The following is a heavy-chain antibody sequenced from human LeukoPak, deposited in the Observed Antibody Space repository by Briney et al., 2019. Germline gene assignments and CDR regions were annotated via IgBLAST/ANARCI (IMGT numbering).Heavy chain of an antibody. CDR2: IKSKTDGGTT. CDR1: GFTFSYAW. J-gene: IGHJ4*02. V-gene: IGHV3-15*01. Sequence: GGSLRLSCAASGFTFSYAWMSWVRQAPGKGVEWVGRIKSKTDGGTTDYTAPVNGRFTISRDDSKNTLYLQMNSLRAEDTAVYYCAKNPIVGRIAAAKLINYFDYWGQGTLVTVSS. CDR3: AKNPIVGRIAAAKLINYFDY. D-gene: IGHD6-13*01.